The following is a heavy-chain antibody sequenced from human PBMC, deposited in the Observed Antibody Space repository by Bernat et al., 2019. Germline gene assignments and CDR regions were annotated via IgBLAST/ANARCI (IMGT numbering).Heavy chain of an antibody. CDR3: AHSRLLRYFDWLPKSYYFDY. CDR2: IYWDDDK. Sequence: QITLKESGPTLVNPTQTLTLTCTFSGFSLSTSGVGVGWIRQPPGKALEWLALIYWDDDKRYSPSLKSRLTITKDTSKNQVVLTMTNMDPVDTATYYCAHSRLLRYFDWLPKSYYFDYWGQGTLVTVSS. V-gene: IGHV2-5*02. D-gene: IGHD3-9*01. J-gene: IGHJ4*02. CDR1: GFSLSTSGVG.